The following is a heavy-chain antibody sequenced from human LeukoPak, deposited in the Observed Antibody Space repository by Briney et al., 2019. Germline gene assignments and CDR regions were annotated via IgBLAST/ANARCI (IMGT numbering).Heavy chain of an antibody. CDR1: GGTFSSYA. CDR3: ARAIVRGDIFDY. V-gene: IGHV1-69*01. CDR2: IIPIFGTA. Sequence: SVKVSCKASGGTFSSYAISWVRQAPGQGLEWMGGIIPIFGTANYAQKFQGRVTITADESTSTAYMELSRLRSDDTAVYYCARAIVRGDIFDYWGQGTLVTVSS. D-gene: IGHD3-10*01. J-gene: IGHJ4*02.